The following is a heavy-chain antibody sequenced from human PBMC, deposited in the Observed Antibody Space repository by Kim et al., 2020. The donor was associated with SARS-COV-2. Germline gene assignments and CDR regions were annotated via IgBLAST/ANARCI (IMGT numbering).Heavy chain of an antibody. CDR1: GFTFSSYG. J-gene: IGHJ3*02. Sequence: GGSLRLSCAASGFTFSSYGMHWVRQAPGKGLEWVAVISYDGSNKYYADSVKGRFTISRDNSKNTLYLQMNSLRAEDTAVYYCAFFPHLNYGSGSYFLDAFDIWGQGTMVTVSS. D-gene: IGHD3-10*01. V-gene: IGHV3-30*03. CDR3: AFFPHLNYGSGSYFLDAFDI. CDR2: ISYDGSNK.